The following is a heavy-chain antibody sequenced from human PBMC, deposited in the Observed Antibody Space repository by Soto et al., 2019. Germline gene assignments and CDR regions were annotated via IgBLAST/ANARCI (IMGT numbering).Heavy chain of an antibody. CDR1: GGTFSSYA. D-gene: IGHD4-17*01. CDR2: IIPIFGTA. CDR3: AREDDYGGNSNFDY. Sequence: SVKVSCKASGGTFSSYAISWVRQAPGQGLEWMGGIIPIFGTANYAQKFQGRVTITADESTSTAYMELSSLRSEDTAVYYCAREDDYGGNSNFDYWGQGTLVTVSS. V-gene: IGHV1-69*13. J-gene: IGHJ4*02.